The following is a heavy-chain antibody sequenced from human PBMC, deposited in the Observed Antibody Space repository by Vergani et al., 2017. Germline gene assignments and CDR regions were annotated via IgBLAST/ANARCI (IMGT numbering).Heavy chain of an antibody. Sequence: QMQLVQSGPEVKKPGTSVKVSCKASGFTFTSSAMQWVRQARGQRLEWIGWIDGGSGNTNYGQKFQERVTITRDMTTSTAYMGLSSLRSEVTAVYYCAAVWYSSGGGDYWGQGTLVTVSS. V-gene: IGHV1-58*02. CDR1: GFTFTSSA. J-gene: IGHJ4*02. D-gene: IGHD6-19*01. CDR3: AAVWYSSGGGDY. CDR2: IDGGSGNT.